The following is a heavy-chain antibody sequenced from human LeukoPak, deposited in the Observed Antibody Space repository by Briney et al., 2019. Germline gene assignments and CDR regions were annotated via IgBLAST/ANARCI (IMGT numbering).Heavy chain of an antibody. CDR2: IRSKAYGETA. Sequence: GGSLRLSCTASGFTFGDYAISWIRQAPGKGLEWVGFIRSKAYGETADYAASVRGRFTISRDDSKAIAYLQMNSLKTEDTAVYHCTRDRGAYNLYDYWGQGILVTVSS. J-gene: IGHJ4*02. D-gene: IGHD1-1*01. CDR3: TRDRGAYNLYDY. V-gene: IGHV3-49*03. CDR1: GFTFGDYA.